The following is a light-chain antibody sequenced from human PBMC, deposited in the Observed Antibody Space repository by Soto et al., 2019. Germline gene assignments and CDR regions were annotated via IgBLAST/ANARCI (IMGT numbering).Light chain of an antibody. CDR2: DVT. J-gene: IGLJ1*01. CDR1: SSDFGSYNY. CDR3: SSYKSTSTPYV. Sequence: QSVLTQPASVSGSPGQSITISCSGTSSDFGSYNYVSWYQQHPGKAPKLIIYDVTNRPAGISSRFSASKSGDTASLTISVLQADDEADYFCSSYKSTSTPYVFGTGTKVPVL. V-gene: IGLV2-14*03.